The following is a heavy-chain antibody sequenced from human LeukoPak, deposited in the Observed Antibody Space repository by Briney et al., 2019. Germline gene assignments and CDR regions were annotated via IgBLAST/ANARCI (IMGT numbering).Heavy chain of an antibody. D-gene: IGHD3-10*01. J-gene: IGHJ6*03. V-gene: IGHV1-69*13. CDR1: GGTFSSYP. Sequence: ASVKVSCKASGGTFSSYPISWVRQAPGQGLEWMGGIIPIFGTAHYAQKFQGRVTITADESTSTAYMEPSSLRSEDTAVYYCARDRGHYYYFYMDFWGKGTTVTVSS. CDR2: IIPIFGTA. CDR3: ARDRGHYYYFYMDF.